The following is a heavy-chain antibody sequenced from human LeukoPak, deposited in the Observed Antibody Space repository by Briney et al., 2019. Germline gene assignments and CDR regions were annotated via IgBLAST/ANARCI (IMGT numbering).Heavy chain of an antibody. Sequence: GGSLRLSCAASGFTVSSNYMSWVRQAPGKGLEWVSVIYSGGSTYYADSVKGRFTISRDNSKNTLYLQMNSLRAEDTAVYYCARADFWSGYYTGQFDYWGQGTLVTVSS. D-gene: IGHD3-3*01. V-gene: IGHV3-53*01. CDR1: GFTVSSNY. J-gene: IGHJ4*02. CDR3: ARADFWSGYYTGQFDY. CDR2: IYSGGST.